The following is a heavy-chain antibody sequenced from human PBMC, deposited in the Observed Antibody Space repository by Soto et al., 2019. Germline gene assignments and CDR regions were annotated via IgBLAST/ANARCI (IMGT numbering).Heavy chain of an antibody. V-gene: IGHV3-9*01. J-gene: IGHJ4*02. D-gene: IGHD5-18*01. Sequence: EVQLVESGGGLVQPGRSLRLSCVVSGFTFDDYAMHWVRQAPGGGLEWVSGINWNSAVIGYADSVKGRFTISRDNAKNALYLQMTSLRSEDTGLYYCARDPSVTAIGRADHWGQGTLVTVSS. CDR2: INWNSAVI. CDR3: ARDPSVTAIGRADH. CDR1: GFTFDDYA.